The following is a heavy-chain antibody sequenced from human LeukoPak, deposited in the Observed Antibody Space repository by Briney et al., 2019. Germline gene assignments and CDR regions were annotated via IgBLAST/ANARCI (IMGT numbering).Heavy chain of an antibody. Sequence: SETLSLTCAVSGGSISSSNWWSWVRQPPGKGLEWIGEINHSGRTNYNPSLKSRVIISVDTTKNQFSLKLSSVTAADTAVYYCASQYSSGWYYFDYWGQGTLVTVSS. J-gene: IGHJ4*02. D-gene: IGHD6-19*01. CDR2: INHSGRT. V-gene: IGHV4-4*02. CDR3: ASQYSSGWYYFDY. CDR1: GGSISSSNW.